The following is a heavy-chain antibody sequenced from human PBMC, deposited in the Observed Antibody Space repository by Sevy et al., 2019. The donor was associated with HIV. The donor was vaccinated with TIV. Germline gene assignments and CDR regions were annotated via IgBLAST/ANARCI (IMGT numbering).Heavy chain of an antibody. CDR2: IKEDGSEK. CDR1: GFTFSNYW. Sequence: GGSLRLSCAASGFTFSNYWMSWVRQAPGKGLEWVANIKEDGSEKYYVDSVKGRFTISRDNAKNSLYLQMNSLRAEDTTVYYCAGGGGCSSTSCFAYWFDPWGQGSPVTVSS. CDR3: AGGGGCSSTSCFAYWFDP. D-gene: IGHD2-2*01. J-gene: IGHJ5*02. V-gene: IGHV3-7*03.